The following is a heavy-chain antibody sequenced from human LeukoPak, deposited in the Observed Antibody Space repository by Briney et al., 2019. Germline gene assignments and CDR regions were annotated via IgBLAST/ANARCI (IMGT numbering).Heavy chain of an antibody. CDR3: AKGHYDFWSGYPAGIDS. D-gene: IGHD3-3*01. CDR1: GVTLSSYA. CDR2: ILYDGSRK. Sequence: GGSLRLSCAASGVTLSSYAMSWARQAPGKGLEWVAVILYDGSRKYYVDSVEGRFTTSRDNSKNTLYLQMNSLRAEDTAIYYCAKGHYDFWSGYPAGIDSWGQGILVTVSS. J-gene: IGHJ4*02. V-gene: IGHV3-30*18.